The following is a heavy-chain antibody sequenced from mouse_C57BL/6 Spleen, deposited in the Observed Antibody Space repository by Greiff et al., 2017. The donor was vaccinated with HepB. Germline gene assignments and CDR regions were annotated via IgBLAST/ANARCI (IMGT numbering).Heavy chain of an antibody. Sequence: EVQLQQSVAELVRPGASVKLSCTASGFNIKNNYMHWVKQRPEQGLEWIGRIDPANGNTKYAPKFQGKATITADTSSNTAYLQLSSLTSEDTAIYYCARPSTGPYFDYWGQGTTLTVSS. J-gene: IGHJ2*01. CDR2: IDPANGNT. V-gene: IGHV14-3*01. CDR3: ARPSTGPYFDY. CDR1: GFNIKNNY.